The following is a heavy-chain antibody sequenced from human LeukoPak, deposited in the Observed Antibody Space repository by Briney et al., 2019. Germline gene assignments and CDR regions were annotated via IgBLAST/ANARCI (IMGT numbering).Heavy chain of an antibody. CDR3: ARQTSWYFDL. CDR2: IYYSGST. CDR1: GGSISSSSYY. V-gene: IGHV4-39*01. J-gene: IGHJ2*01. Sequence: SETLSLTCTVSGGSISSSSYYWGWIRQPPGKGLEWIGSIYYSGSTYYNPSLKSRVTISVDTSKNQFSLELTSVTAADTAVYYCARQTSWYFDLWGRGTLVTVSS.